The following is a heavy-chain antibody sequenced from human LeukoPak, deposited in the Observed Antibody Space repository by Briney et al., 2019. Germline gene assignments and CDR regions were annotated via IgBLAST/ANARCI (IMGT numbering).Heavy chain of an antibody. V-gene: IGHV3-11*01. Sequence: PGRSLRLSCAASGFTFSDHYMSWIRQAPGKGLEWISYIGYSGSTIYYADSVKGRFTISRDNAKNSLYLQMNSLRAEDTAVYYCARGAGPLFDPWGQGTLVTVSS. CDR3: ARGAGPLFDP. CDR1: GFTFSDHY. CDR2: IGYSGSTI. J-gene: IGHJ5*02.